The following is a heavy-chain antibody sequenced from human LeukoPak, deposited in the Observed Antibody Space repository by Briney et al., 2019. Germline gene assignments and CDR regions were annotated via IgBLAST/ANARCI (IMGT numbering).Heavy chain of an antibody. J-gene: IGHJ4*02. CDR2: ISSSSSTI. V-gene: IGHV3-48*02. CDR3: ARGLLRVFDY. CDR1: GLTFSSYS. D-gene: IGHD3-22*01. Sequence: PGGSLRLSCAASGLTFSSYSMNWVRQAPGKGLEWVSYISSSSSTIYYADSVKGRFTISRDNAKNSLYLQMNSLRDGDTAVYYCARGLLRVFDYWGQGTLVTVSS.